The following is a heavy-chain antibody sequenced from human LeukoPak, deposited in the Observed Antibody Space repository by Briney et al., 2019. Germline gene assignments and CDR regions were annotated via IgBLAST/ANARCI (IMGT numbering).Heavy chain of an antibody. CDR1: GGSFSGYY. Sequence: SSETLSLTCAVYGGSFSGYYWSWIRQPPGKGLEWIGEINHSGSTNYNPSLKSRVTISVDTSKNQFSLKLSSVTAADTAVYYCAGRPRRIIRVIIVDDAFDIWGQGTMVTVSS. J-gene: IGHJ3*02. CDR2: INHSGST. V-gene: IGHV4-34*01. D-gene: IGHD3-10*01. CDR3: AGRPRRIIRVIIVDDAFDI.